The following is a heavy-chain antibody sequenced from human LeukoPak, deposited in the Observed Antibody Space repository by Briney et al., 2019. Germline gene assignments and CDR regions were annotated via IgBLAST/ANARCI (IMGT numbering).Heavy chain of an antibody. CDR3: AKDTSRLGGSYYVVAEDY. D-gene: IGHD1-26*01. J-gene: IGHJ4*02. CDR2: VSGNGGIT. V-gene: IGHV3-23*01. CDR1: GFTFSSYA. Sequence: GGSLRLSCAASGFTFSSYAMSWVRQAPGKGLEWVSTVSGNGGITYYADSMKGRFTISRDNSKNTLFLQMNSLRGEDTAVYYCAKDTSRLGGSYYVVAEDYWGQGTLVTVSS.